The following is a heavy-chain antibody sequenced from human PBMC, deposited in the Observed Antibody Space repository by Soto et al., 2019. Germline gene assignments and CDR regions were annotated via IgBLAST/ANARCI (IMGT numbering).Heavy chain of an antibody. CDR3: RGTGTAYYYRMDV. D-gene: IGHD1-1*01. Sequence: PSETLSLTCTVSGGSISSSSYYWGWIRQPPGKGLEWIGSIYYSGSTYYNPSLKSRVTISVDTSKNQFSLKLSSVTAADTAVYYWRGTGTAYYYRMDVWGQGTTVAVSS. V-gene: IGHV4-39*01. CDR2: IYYSGST. J-gene: IGHJ6*02. CDR1: GGSISSSSYY.